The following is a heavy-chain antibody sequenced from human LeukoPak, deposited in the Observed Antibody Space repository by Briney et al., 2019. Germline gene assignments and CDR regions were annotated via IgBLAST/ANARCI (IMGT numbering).Heavy chain of an antibody. CDR3: AQGASHGAGRFSNS. D-gene: IGHD3-10*01. Sequence: GGSLRLSCAASGFTFSTYAMSWVRQAPGKGLEWVSSISYSGGSTYYADSVKGRFTISRDNSKNTLYLQMNGLRAEDTALYYCAQGASHGAGRFSNSWGQGTRVTVSS. CDR1: GFTFSTYA. CDR2: ISYSGGST. J-gene: IGHJ4*02. V-gene: IGHV3-23*01.